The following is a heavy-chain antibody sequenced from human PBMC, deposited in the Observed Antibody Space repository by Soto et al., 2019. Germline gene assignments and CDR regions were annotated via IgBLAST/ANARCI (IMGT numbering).Heavy chain of an antibody. V-gene: IGHV3-23*01. CDR2: ISGTGVNT. CDR1: GFIFSSYA. Sequence: GQLLESGGGLVQPGGSLRLSCEASGFIFSSYAITWVRQAPGKGLEWVSTISGTGVNTYYADSVKGRFTVSRDNSKNTVWRQMNSLRAADSSVYYCAKDSVHNLYRTSSLEDCFGPWGQGTRVTVSS. CDR3: AKDSVHNLYRTSSLEDCFGP. D-gene: IGHD6-6*01. J-gene: IGHJ5*02.